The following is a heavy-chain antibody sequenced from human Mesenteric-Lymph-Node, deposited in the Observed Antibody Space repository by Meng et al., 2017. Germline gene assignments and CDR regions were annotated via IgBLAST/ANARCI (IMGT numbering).Heavy chain of an antibody. CDR1: GGTFGSYA. Sequence: VMRVSCGSEWTKPGSSVMVACKGSGGTFGSYAISWVRQAPGQGLEWMGGVLPIFGTANYAQKFQGRVTITADESTSTAYMELSSLRSEDTAVYYCAAGYGDYLASFDYWGQGTLVTVSS. J-gene: IGHJ4*02. D-gene: IGHD4-17*01. CDR3: AAGYGDYLASFDY. CDR2: VLPIFGTA. V-gene: IGHV1-69*01.